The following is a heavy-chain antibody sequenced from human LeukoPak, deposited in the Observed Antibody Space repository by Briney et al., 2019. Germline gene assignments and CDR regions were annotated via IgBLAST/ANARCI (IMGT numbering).Heavy chain of an antibody. CDR2: IYSGGST. J-gene: IGHJ1*01. CDR1: GFTVSSNY. D-gene: IGHD5-24*01. CDR3: ARGSRWTEYFQH. V-gene: IGHV3-53*01. Sequence: PGGSLRLSCAASGFTVSSNYMSWVRQAPGKGLEWVSVIYSGGSTYYADSVKGRFTISRNNAKNSLYLQMNSLRAEDTAVYYCARGSRWTEYFQHWGQGTLVTVSS.